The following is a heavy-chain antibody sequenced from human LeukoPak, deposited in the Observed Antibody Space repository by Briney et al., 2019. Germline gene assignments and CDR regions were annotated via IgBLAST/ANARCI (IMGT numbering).Heavy chain of an antibody. CDR3: ARGQYHLLYWYFDL. V-gene: IGHV4-4*07. CDR1: GGSISSYY. D-gene: IGHD2-2*01. Sequence: SETLSLACTVSGGSISSYYWSWIRQPAGKGLEWIGRIYTSGSTNYNPSLKSRVTMSVDTSKNQFSLKLSSVTAADTAVYYCARGQYHLLYWYFDLWGRGTLVTVSS. CDR2: IYTSGST. J-gene: IGHJ2*01.